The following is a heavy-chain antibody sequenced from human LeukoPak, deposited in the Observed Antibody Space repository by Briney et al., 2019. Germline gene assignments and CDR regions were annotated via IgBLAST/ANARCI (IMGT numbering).Heavy chain of an antibody. CDR1: GFTFSSYG. J-gene: IGHJ4*02. V-gene: IGHV3-30*18. D-gene: IGHD2-15*01. CDR3: ANLAATYVGDY. Sequence: GGSLRLSCAASGFTFSSYGMHWVRQAPGKGLEWVAVISYDGSNKYYADSVKGRFTISRDNSKNTLYLQMNSLRAEDTAVYYRANLAATYVGDYWGQGTLVTVSS. CDR2: ISYDGSNK.